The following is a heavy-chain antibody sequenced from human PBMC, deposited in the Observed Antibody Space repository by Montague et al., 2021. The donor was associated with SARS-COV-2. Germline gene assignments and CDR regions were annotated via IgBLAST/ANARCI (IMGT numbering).Heavy chain of an antibody. J-gene: IGHJ4*02. D-gene: IGHD3-3*01. Sequence: SLRLSCAASGFTFSNYGMSWVRQAPGKGLEWVSVIYSGGSSTYYADSVKGRFTISRDNSKNPLYLQMNSLRAEDTAVYYCAKDPHYDFWSGYYYDYWGQGTLVTVSS. CDR3: AKDPHYDFWSGYYYDY. CDR2: IYSGGSST. V-gene: IGHV3-23*03. CDR1: GFTFSNYG.